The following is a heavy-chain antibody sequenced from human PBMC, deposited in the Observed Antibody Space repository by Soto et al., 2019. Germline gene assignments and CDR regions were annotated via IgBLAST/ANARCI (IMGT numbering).Heavy chain of an antibody. V-gene: IGHV3-30*18. D-gene: IGHD3-22*01. CDR1: GSTFSNYG. Sequence: QVQLVESGGGVVQPGTSLRLSCAASGSTFSNYGMHWVRQAPGKGLEWMAVISFDGSNKYYADSVKGRFTISRDNSKSTLYLQMNSLRAEDTAVYYCAKVDSSAYFPFDYWGQGTLVTASS. CDR3: AKVDSSAYFPFDY. CDR2: ISFDGSNK. J-gene: IGHJ4*02.